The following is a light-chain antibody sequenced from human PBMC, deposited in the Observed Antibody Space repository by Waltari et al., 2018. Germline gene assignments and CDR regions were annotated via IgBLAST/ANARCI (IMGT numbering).Light chain of an antibody. Sequence: QSVLTQPPSASGTPGQGVTISCSGGASNIGNNVVNWYQQVPGKAPKLLIYRSARRPAGVPDRCSGSKSGTSASLAISGLQSEDEADYYCAAWDDSLNGRWVFGGGTKVTVL. J-gene: IGLJ3*02. V-gene: IGLV1-44*01. CDR3: AAWDDSLNGRWV. CDR2: RSA. CDR1: ASNIGNNV.